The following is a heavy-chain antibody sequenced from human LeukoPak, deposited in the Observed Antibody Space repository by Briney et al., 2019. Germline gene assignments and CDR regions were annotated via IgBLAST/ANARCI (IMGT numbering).Heavy chain of an antibody. J-gene: IGHJ4*02. CDR2: ISHDGSNE. CDR3: AKVQKTNLEIVFEF. V-gene: IGHV3-30*18. Sequence: PGGSLRLSCAASGFIFSNYVMNWVRQAPGRGLEWVAAISHDGSNEYYTDSVKGRFTISRDNSGNTLFLQMNSLRPEDTALYYCAKVQKTNLEIVFEFWGLGTLVTVSS. CDR1: GFIFSNYV. D-gene: IGHD2-2*03.